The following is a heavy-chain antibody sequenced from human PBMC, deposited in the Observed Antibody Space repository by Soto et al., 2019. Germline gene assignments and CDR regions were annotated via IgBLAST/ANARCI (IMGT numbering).Heavy chain of an antibody. Sequence: GGSLRLSCAASGFTFISYWMSWVLQAPGKGLEWVANIKQDGSEKYYVDSVKGRFTISRDNAKNSLYLQMNSLRAEDTAVYYCARDQDYYDSRNFDLWGRGTLVTVSS. V-gene: IGHV3-7*05. CDR1: GFTFISYW. D-gene: IGHD3-22*01. J-gene: IGHJ2*01. CDR3: ARDQDYYDSRNFDL. CDR2: IKQDGSEK.